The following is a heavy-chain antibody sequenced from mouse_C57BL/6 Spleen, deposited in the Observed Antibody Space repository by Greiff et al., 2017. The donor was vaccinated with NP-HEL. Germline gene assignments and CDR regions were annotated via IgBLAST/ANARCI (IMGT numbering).Heavy chain of an antibody. CDR3: ARKSSGYRGGFDY. V-gene: IGHV1-26*01. CDR1: GYTFTDYY. D-gene: IGHD3-2*02. J-gene: IGHJ2*01. Sequence: VQLQQSGPELVKPGASVKISCKASGYTFTDYYMNWVKQSHGKSLEWIGDINPNNGGTSYNQKFKGKATLTVDKSSSTAYMELRSLTSEDSAVYYCARKSSGYRGGFDYWGQGTTLTVSS. CDR2: INPNNGGT.